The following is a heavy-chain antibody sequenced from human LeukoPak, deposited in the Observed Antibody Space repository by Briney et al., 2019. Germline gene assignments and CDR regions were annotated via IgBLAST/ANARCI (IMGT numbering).Heavy chain of an antibody. CDR1: GFTFSIYA. D-gene: IGHD6-13*01. CDR2: LSGTGDST. V-gene: IGHV3-23*01. Sequence: TGGSLRLSCAASGFTFSIYAMSWVRQAPGKGLEWVSTLSGTGDSTYYADSVKGRFTISRDNAKNSLCLQMNSLRAEDTAVYYCAKDFEIAAGTFDYWGQGTLVTVSS. J-gene: IGHJ4*02. CDR3: AKDFEIAAGTFDY.